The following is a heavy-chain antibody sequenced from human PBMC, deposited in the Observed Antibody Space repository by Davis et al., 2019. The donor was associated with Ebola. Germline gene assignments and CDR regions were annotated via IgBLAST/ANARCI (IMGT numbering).Heavy chain of an antibody. V-gene: IGHV3-23*01. CDR2: ISGSGGST. D-gene: IGHD6-6*01. CDR3: SKVRIAAVSGAYYYFYGMDV. J-gene: IGHJ6*04. Sequence: GESLKISCPDSVITFSSYAMTWVRQAPGKGLEWVSAISGSGGSTYYADSVKGRFTISRDDSTNTVYLQMNSLRPDDTAVYFCSKVRIAAVSGAYYYFYGMDVWGKGTAVTVSP. CDR1: VITFSSYA.